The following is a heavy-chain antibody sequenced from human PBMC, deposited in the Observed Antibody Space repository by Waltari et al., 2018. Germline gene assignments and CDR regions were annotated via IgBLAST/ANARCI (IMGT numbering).Heavy chain of an antibody. Sequence: QVQLQESGPGLVKPSETLSLTCAVPGSSISSGSSWGGIRQPPGKGLEWIGSIYHSGSTYYNPSLKSRVTISVDTSKNQFSLKLSSVTAADTAVYYCARHEYSYDLDYWGQGTLVTVSS. J-gene: IGHJ4*02. CDR1: GSSISSGSS. CDR3: ARHEYSYDLDY. D-gene: IGHD5-18*01. V-gene: IGHV4-38-2*01. CDR2: IYHSGST.